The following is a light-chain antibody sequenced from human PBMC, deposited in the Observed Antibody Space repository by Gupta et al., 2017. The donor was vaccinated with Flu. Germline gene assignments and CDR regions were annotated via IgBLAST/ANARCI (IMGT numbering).Light chain of an antibody. CDR2: EVS. CDR1: SSDVGGYNY. V-gene: IGLV2-14*01. J-gene: IGLJ3*02. Sequence: SITISCTGTSSDVGGYNYVSWYQHFSGKAPKLIIYEVSNRPSGVSNRFSGSKSGNTASLTISGLQTEDEADYYCTSYTPSTSWVFGGGTKLTVL. CDR3: TSYTPSTSWV.